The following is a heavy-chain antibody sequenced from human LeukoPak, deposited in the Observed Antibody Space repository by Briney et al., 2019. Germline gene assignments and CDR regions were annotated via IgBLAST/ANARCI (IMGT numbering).Heavy chain of an antibody. Sequence: ASVKVSCKASGYTFTQYFIHWVRQAPGQGLEWMGRIRSDSGNTEYAQRFQGRVTMTRDTSITTVYMELHSLTFDDAAAYYCARDLSSTPNWELDYWGQGALVTVSS. CDR2: IRSDSGNT. V-gene: IGHV1-2*06. J-gene: IGHJ4*02. CDR1: GYTFTQYF. D-gene: IGHD1-26*01. CDR3: ARDLSSTPNWELDY.